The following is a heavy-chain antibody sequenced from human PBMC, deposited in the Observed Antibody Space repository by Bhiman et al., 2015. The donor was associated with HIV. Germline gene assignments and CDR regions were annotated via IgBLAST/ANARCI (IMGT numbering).Heavy chain of an antibody. D-gene: IGHD3-22*01. CDR3: ARVPSRSSGYYEYFST. V-gene: IGHV3-48*03. CDR1: GFTFSSYE. CDR2: ISISGSTI. J-gene: IGHJ1*01. Sequence: EVQLVESGGGLVQPGGSLRLSCAASGFTFSSYEMNWVRQAPGKGLEWVSYISISGSTIFYADSVKGRFTISRDNAKNSLYLQLNSLRAEDTAVYYCARVPSRSSGYYEYFSTGARAPWSPSPQ.